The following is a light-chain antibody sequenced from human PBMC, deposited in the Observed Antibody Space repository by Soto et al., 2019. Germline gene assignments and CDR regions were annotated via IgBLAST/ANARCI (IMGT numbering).Light chain of an antibody. CDR1: QTISNW. Sequence: DLQMTQSPSTLSASVGDRVTITCRASQTISNWLAWYQQKPGKAPKLLIYKASSLESGVPSRFSGSGSGTEFTLTISSLQPDDFATYYCQQYNSNSRAFGQGPKVEIK. CDR3: QQYNSNSRA. CDR2: KAS. V-gene: IGKV1-5*03. J-gene: IGKJ1*01.